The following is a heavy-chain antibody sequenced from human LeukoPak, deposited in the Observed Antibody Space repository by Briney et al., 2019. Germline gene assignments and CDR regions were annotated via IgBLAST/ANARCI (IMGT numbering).Heavy chain of an antibody. CDR1: GFTFSNAW. J-gene: IGHJ4*02. V-gene: IGHV3-15*01. Sequence: GGSLRLSCAASGFTFSNAWMSWVRQAPGKGLEWVGRIKSKTDGGTTDYAAPVKGRFTISRDDSKNTLYLQMNSLKTEDTAVYYCTTDLYYDILTGSYYWGQGTLVTVSS. CDR2: IKSKTDGGTT. D-gene: IGHD3-9*01. CDR3: TTDLYYDILTGSYY.